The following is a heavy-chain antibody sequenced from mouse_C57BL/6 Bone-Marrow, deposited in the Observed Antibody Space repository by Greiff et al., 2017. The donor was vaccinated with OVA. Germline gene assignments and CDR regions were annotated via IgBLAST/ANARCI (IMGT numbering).Heavy chain of an antibody. Sequence: QVQLQQPGAELVRPGPSVKVSCKASGYAFTSYWIEWVKQRPGQGLEWIGVINTGSGGNNYTEKFKGKATLTVDKSSSTAYMQRSSLTSEDSAVYCCASSGYYAMDDWGQGTTVTVSS. CDR3: ASSGYYAMDD. V-gene: IGHV1-54*01. D-gene: IGHD1-3*01. CDR2: INTGSGGN. CDR1: GYAFTSYW. J-gene: IGHJ4*01.